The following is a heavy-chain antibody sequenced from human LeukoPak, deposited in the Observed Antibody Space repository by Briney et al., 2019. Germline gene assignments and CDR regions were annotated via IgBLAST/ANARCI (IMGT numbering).Heavy chain of an antibody. CDR3: AREDAAAGHDY. Sequence: GGSLRLSCAASGFTFSSYAMSWVRQAPGKGLEWVSAISGSGGSTYYADSVKGRFTISRDNAKNSLYLQMNSLRAEDTALYYCAREDAAAGHDYWGQGTLVTVSS. J-gene: IGHJ4*02. D-gene: IGHD6-13*01. CDR2: ISGSGGST. V-gene: IGHV3-23*01. CDR1: GFTFSSYA.